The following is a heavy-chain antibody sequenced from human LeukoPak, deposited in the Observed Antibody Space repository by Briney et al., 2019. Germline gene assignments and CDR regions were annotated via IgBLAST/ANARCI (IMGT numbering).Heavy chain of an antibody. J-gene: IGHJ4*02. Sequence: ASVKVSCKASGYTFTSYGISWVRQAPGQGLEWMGWISAYNGNTNYAQKLQGRVTMTTETSTSTAYVELRSLRSDDTAVYYCARDTQYNWNDFDYWGQGTLVTVSS. CDR3: ARDTQYNWNDFDY. CDR2: ISAYNGNT. D-gene: IGHD1-20*01. CDR1: GYTFTSYG. V-gene: IGHV1-18*01.